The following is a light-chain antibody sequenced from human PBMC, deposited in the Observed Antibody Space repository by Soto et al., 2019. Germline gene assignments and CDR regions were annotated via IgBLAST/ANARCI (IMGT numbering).Light chain of an antibody. CDR2: DVS. Sequence: QSVLTQPASVSGSPGQSITISCTGTISDIGGYNYVSWYQQHPGKAPKLMIYDVSKRPSGVSDRFSGSKSGNTASLTISGLQAEDEADYYCNSYTSSSTHVFGTGTKLPS. J-gene: IGLJ1*01. V-gene: IGLV2-14*01. CDR1: ISDIGGYNY. CDR3: NSYTSSSTHV.